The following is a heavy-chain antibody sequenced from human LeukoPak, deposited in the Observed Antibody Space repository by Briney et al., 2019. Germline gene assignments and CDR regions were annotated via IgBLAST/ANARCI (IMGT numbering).Heavy chain of an antibody. CDR3: AREFYYGSGSYYY. V-gene: IGHV1-2*02. Sequence: ASVKVSCKASHYTFTTYGLSWVRQAPGQGLEWMGWINPNSGGTNYAQKFQGRVTMTRDTSISTAYMELSRLRSDDTAVYYCAREFYYGSGSYYYWGQGTLVTVSS. D-gene: IGHD3-10*01. CDR1: HYTFTTYG. CDR2: INPNSGGT. J-gene: IGHJ4*02.